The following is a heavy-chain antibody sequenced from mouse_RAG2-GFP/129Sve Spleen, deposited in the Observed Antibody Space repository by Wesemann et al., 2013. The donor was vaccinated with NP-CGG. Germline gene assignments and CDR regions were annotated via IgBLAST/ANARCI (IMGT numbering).Heavy chain of an antibody. CDR3: ARNRYGNHDY. V-gene: IGHV3-2*02. D-gene: IGHD2-1*01. Sequence: DVQLQESGPGLVKPSQSLSLTCTVTGYSITSDYAWNWIRQFPGNKLEWMGYISYSGSTSYNPSLKSRISITRDTSKNQFFLQLNSVTTEDTATYYCARNRYGNHDYWGQGTTLTVSS. CDR2: ISYSGST. CDR1: GYSITSDYA. J-gene: IGHJ2*01.